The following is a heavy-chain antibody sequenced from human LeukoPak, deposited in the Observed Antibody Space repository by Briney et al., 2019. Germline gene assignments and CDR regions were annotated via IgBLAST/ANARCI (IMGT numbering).Heavy chain of an antibody. J-gene: IGHJ6*02. V-gene: IGHV3-30*18. CDR2: ISYDGSNK. D-gene: IGHD3-10*01. CDR1: GFTFSSYG. CDR3: AKDNLLWFGETSLSYGMDV. Sequence: PGGSLRLSCAASGFTFSSYGMHWVRHAPGKGLEWVAVISYDGSNKYYADSVKGRFTISRDNSKNTLYLQMNSLRAEDTAVYYCAKDNLLWFGETSLSYGMDVWGQGTTVTVSS.